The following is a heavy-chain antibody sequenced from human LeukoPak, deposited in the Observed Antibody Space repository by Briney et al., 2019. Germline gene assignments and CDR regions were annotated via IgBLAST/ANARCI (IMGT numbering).Heavy chain of an antibody. D-gene: IGHD3-10*01. Sequence: ASVKVSCKVSGYNFYSYTINWVRQAPGQGLEWMGWINTNTGNPTYAQGFTGRFVFSLDTSVTTTYLQISSLKAADTAVYYCARGRSNYYGSGSSYDYWGQGTLVTVSS. J-gene: IGHJ4*02. V-gene: IGHV7-4-1*02. CDR3: ARGRSNYYGSGSSYDY. CDR2: INTNTGNP. CDR1: GYNFYSYT.